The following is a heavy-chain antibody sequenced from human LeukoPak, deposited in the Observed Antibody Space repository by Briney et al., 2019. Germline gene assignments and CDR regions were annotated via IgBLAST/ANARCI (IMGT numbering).Heavy chain of an antibody. J-gene: IGHJ4*02. D-gene: IGHD2-15*01. CDR2: GRTT. Sequence: GRTTDYAAPVKGRFTISRDDSKNTLYLQMNSLKTEDTAVYYCTTDIASYCSGGSCYGPPDYWGQGTLVTVSS. CDR3: TTDIASYCSGGSCYGPPDY. V-gene: IGHV3-15*01.